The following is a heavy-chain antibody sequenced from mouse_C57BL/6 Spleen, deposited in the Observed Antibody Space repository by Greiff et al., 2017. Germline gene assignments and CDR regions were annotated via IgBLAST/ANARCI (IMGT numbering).Heavy chain of an antibody. J-gene: IGHJ2*01. D-gene: IGHD3-3*01. CDR1: GYAFTNYL. V-gene: IGHV1-54*01. Sequence: QVQLQQSGAELVRPGTSVKVSCKASGYAFTNYLIEWVKQRPGQGLEWIGVINPGSGGTNYNEKFKGKATLTADKSSSTAYMQLSSLTSEDSAVYFCARRLGQVDYWGQGTTLTVSS. CDR3: ARRLGQVDY. CDR2: INPGSGGT.